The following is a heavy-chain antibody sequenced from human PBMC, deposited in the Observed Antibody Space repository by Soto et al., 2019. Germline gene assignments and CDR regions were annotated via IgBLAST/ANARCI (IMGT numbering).Heavy chain of an antibody. D-gene: IGHD2-21*01. CDR1: GFTFSSYD. V-gene: IGHV3-13*01. J-gene: IGHJ6*02. CDR2: IGTAGDT. CDR3: ARKIGIDYGMDV. Sequence: GGSLRLSCAASGFTFSSYDMHWVRQATGKGLEWVSAIGTAGDTYYPGSVKGRFTISRENAKNSLYLQMNSLRAEDTAVYYCARKIGIDYGMDVWGQGTTVTVSS.